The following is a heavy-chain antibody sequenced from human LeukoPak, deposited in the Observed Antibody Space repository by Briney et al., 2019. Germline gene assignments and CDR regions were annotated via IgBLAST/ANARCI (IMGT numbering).Heavy chain of an antibody. CDR1: GGSISSGYY. J-gene: IGHJ4*02. CDR2: IYHTGET. CDR3: ARGRFAELLFDI. Sequence: SQTLSLTCTVSGGSISSGYYWGWLRQSPGKGLEWIASIYHTGETHYHPSLESRVSISVDTSNNQFSLRSTSATAADTAMYYCARGRFAELLFDIWGQGTLVTVSS. V-gene: IGHV4-38-2*02. D-gene: IGHD3-10*01.